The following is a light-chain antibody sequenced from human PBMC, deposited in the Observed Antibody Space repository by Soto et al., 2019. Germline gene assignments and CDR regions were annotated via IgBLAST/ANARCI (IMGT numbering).Light chain of an antibody. CDR1: SSDVDGYNY. CDR2: EVS. Sequence: QSALTQPASVSGSPGQSITISCTGTSSDVDGYNYVSWYQQHPGKAPKLMIYEVSNRPSGVSNRFSASKSGNTASLAISGLQAEDEADYYCSSYTTSSTVVFGGGTKVTVL. V-gene: IGLV2-14*01. CDR3: SSYTTSSTVV. J-gene: IGLJ3*02.